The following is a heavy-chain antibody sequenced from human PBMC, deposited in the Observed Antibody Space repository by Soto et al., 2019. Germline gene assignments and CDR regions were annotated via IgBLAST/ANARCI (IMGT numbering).Heavy chain of an antibody. CDR2: VYSSGST. Sequence: SETLSLTCTVSGGSINNFYWSWIRQPPGKGLEWIGYVYSSGSTNYNASLKSRVTMSVDASKNQISLNLNSVTAADTAVYYCARHESGGILSYWGQGTLVTVSS. CDR1: GGSINNFY. CDR3: ARHESGGILSY. V-gene: IGHV4-59*08. J-gene: IGHJ4*02. D-gene: IGHD6-13*01.